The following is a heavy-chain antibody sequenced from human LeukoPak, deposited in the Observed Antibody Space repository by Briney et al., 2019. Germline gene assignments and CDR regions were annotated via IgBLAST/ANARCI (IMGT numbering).Heavy chain of an antibody. Sequence: KPGGSLRLSCAASGFTFSSYSINWVRQAPGKGLEWVSSISSSTNYIYYADSVKGRFTISRDNAKNSLYLQMNSLRAEDTAVYYCARDRALGYCSSTSCLWRYFDYWGQGTLVAVSS. D-gene: IGHD2-2*01. CDR2: ISSSTNYI. J-gene: IGHJ4*02. CDR1: GFTFSSYS. V-gene: IGHV3-21*01. CDR3: ARDRALGYCSSTSCLWRYFDY.